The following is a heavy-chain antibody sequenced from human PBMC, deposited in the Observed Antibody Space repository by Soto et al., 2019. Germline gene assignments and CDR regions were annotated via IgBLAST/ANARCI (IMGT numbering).Heavy chain of an antibody. CDR2: ISNDGSNE. V-gene: IGHV3-30*03. D-gene: IGHD2-8*01. CDR3: ARVGPDCTNGVCYTFYFDY. J-gene: IGHJ4*02. Sequence: PGGSLRLSCAGSGFTFRWFGMNWVRQAPGKGLEWVARISNDGSNEYYVDSVKGRFTISRDNSKNTLYLQMDSLRAEDTAVYYCARVGPDCTNGVCYTFYFDYWGQGTLVTVSS. CDR1: GFTFRWFG.